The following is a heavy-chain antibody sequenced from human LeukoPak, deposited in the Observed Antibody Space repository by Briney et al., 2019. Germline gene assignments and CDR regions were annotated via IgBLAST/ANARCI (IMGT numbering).Heavy chain of an antibody. CDR3: ARFDHVWETHGMDAFDL. Sequence: PSETLSLTCAVSGYSISRGYSWGWIRQPPGMGLEWIGNMYHSESTHYNPSLKSRVTISADTSKNQFYLKLSSVTAADTAVYYCARFDHVWETHGMDAFDLWGQGTMVTVSS. CDR2: MYHSEST. V-gene: IGHV4-38-2*01. J-gene: IGHJ3*01. CDR1: GYSISRGYS. D-gene: IGHD3-16*01.